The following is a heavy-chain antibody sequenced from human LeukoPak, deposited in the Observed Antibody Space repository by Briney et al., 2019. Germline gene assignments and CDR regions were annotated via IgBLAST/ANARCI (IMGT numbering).Heavy chain of an antibody. CDR2: INEDGSEK. D-gene: IGHD3-16*01. V-gene: IGHV3-7*01. CDR1: GFTFISNW. J-gene: IGHJ4*02. Sequence: GGSLRLSCAASGFTFISNWMSWVRQPPGKGLEWVANINEDGSEKYYVDSVKGRFTISRDNAKKSLYLQMNSLRAEDTAVYHCARRGRGGAFGFWGQGTLVTVSS. CDR3: ARRGRGGAFGF.